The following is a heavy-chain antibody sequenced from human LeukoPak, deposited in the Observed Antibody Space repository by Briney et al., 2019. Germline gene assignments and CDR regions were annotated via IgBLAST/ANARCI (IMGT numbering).Heavy chain of an antibody. CDR2: IIPNSGCT. CDR3: ARDMSTTTVTGSHLSWFDP. V-gene: IGHV1-2*02. J-gene: IGHJ5*02. Sequence: ASVKVSCKASGYTFTGYYMHWVRQAPGQGLEWMGWIIPNSGCTNYAQKFQGRVTMTRDTSISTAYMELSRLRSDDTAVYYCARDMSTTTVTGSHLSWFDPWGQGTLVTVSS. D-gene: IGHD4-17*01. CDR1: GYTFTGYY.